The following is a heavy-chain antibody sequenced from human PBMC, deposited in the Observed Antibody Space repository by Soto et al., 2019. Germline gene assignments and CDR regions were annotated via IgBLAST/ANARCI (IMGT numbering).Heavy chain of an antibody. CDR2: IYSGGST. Sequence: GGSLRLSCAASGFTVSSNYMSWVRQAPGKGLEWVSVIYSGGSTYYADSVKGRFTISRDNSKNTLYLQMNSLRAEDTAVFYCANKRSSGCSFDYWGQGTLVTVSS. D-gene: IGHD6-19*01. CDR1: GFTVSSNY. J-gene: IGHJ4*02. CDR3: ANKRSSGCSFDY. V-gene: IGHV3-66*01.